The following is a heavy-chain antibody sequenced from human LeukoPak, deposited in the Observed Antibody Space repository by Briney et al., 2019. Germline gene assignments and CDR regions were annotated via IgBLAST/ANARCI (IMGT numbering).Heavy chain of an antibody. CDR1: GYTFTRYA. Sequence: ASVTVSCKASGYTFTRYAVNWVRQAPGQGLEGMGWINTNTGNPMYAQGFTGRFVFSLDTSDSTAYLQISSLKAEDTAVYYCARADCSSTSCQYYYYGMDVWGQGTTVTVSS. V-gene: IGHV7-4-1*02. J-gene: IGHJ6*02. CDR3: ARADCSSTSCQYYYYGMDV. D-gene: IGHD2-2*01. CDR2: INTNTGNP.